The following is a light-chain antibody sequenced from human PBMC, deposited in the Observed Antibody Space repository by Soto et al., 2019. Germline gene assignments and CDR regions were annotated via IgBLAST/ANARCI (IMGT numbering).Light chain of an antibody. J-gene: IGKJ1*01. CDR2: GTS. V-gene: IGKV3-15*01. Sequence: EIVLTHSPATLSVCPWEIATLSCRASQSVSTNLAWYQQKPGQSPRLLTYGTSTRATDIPARFSGSGSGTEFTLTISSLQSEDSAVYHCHQNNFWPTFGQGTKVDIK. CDR3: HQNNFWPT. CDR1: QSVSTN.